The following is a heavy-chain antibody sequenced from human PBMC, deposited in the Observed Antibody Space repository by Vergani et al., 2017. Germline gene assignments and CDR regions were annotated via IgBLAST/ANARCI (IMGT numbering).Heavy chain of an antibody. V-gene: IGHV5-51*01. J-gene: IGHJ4*02. CDR1: GYTFTSHW. CDR3: AKRIGAYSYGLDS. D-gene: IGHD5-18*01. CDR2: IFPSDSDT. Sequence: EVQLVQSGAEVKKPGESLRISCTASGYTFTSHWIVWARQMPGKGLEWIGIIFPSDSDTRYSPSFQGQVTISVDKSITTAYLQWNSLRTSDTAMYYCAKRIGAYSYGLDSWGQGTLVTVSS.